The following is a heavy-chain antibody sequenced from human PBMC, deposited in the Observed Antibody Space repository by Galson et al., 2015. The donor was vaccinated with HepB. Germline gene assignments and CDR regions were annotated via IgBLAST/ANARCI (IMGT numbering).Heavy chain of an antibody. CDR3: ARSGGGTYYYFDY. D-gene: IGHD1-26*01. CDR2: ISSSSSSM. CDR1: GFTFSGYN. Sequence: SLRLSCAASGFTFSGYNMNWVRQAPGKGLEWVSSISSSSSSMYYADSVKGRFTISRDNAQNSLYLQMNSLRAEDTAVYYCARSGGGTYYYFDYWGQGRLVTVSS. J-gene: IGHJ4*02. V-gene: IGHV3-21*01.